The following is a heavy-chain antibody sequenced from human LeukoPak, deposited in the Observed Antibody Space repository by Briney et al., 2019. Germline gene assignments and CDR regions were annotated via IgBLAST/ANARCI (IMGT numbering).Heavy chain of an antibody. J-gene: IGHJ4*02. CDR2: IYTSGST. V-gene: IGHV4-61*02. Sequence: SQTLSLTCTVSGGSISSGSYYWSWIRQPAGKGLEWIERIYTSGSTNYNPSLKSRVTISVDTSKNQFSLKLSSVTAADTAVYYCAREDDTIFGVVDYWGQGTLVTVSS. CDR3: AREDDTIFGVVDY. CDR1: GGSISSGSYY. D-gene: IGHD3-3*01.